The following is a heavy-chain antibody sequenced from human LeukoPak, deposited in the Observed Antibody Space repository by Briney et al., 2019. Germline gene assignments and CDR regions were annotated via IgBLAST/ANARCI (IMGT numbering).Heavy chain of an antibody. Sequence: SETLSLTCTVSGGSISSGGYYWSWIRQHPGKGLEWIGYIYYSGSTYYNPSLKSRVTISVDTSKNQFSLKLSSVTAADTAVYYCARRMKIGVIWPWGQGTLVTVSS. V-gene: IGHV4-31*03. CDR3: ARRMKIGVIWP. J-gene: IGHJ5*02. CDR2: IYYSGST. D-gene: IGHD3-22*01. CDR1: GGSISSGGYY.